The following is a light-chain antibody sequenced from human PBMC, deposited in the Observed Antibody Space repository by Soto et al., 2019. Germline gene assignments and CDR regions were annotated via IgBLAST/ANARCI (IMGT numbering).Light chain of an antibody. V-gene: IGKV2-30*01. J-gene: IGKJ2*01. CDR2: KVF. Sequence: DVVMTQSPLSLPVTLGQSASISCTSSQSLVYADGNTYLNWLQQRPGQSPRRLIYKVFNRDSGVPDRFSGSASGSEFTLTISRVEAEDIGVYYCTQTAHWPYTFGRGNKVDIK. CDR3: TQTAHWPYT. CDR1: QSLVYADGNTY.